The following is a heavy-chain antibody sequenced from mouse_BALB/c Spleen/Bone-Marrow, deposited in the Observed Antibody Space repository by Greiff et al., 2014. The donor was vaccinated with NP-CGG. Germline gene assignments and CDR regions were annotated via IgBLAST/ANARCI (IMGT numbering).Heavy chain of an antibody. V-gene: IGHV14-3*02. CDR1: GFHIKDIY. CDR3: ANYGYDGGVFAY. D-gene: IGHD2-2*01. Sequence: GQLKGSGAELVEPGTSVTLSCTASGFHIKDIYMPWGERGPEQGLGGVGRIDPANDNTKYDPKFQGKATITADTSSNTADLHLSSLTSEDTAVYYCANYGYDGGVFAYWGQGTLVTVSA. J-gene: IGHJ3*01. CDR2: IDPANDNT.